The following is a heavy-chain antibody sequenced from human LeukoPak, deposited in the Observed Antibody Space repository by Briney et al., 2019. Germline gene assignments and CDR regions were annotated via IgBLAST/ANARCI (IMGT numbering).Heavy chain of an antibody. CDR2: IWYDGSNK. Sequence: GRSLRLSCAASGFIFSDCGMHWVRQAPGKGLEWVAVIWYDGSNKYYADSVKGRFTISRDNSKNTLDPQMNSLRAEDTAVYYCARDLDSSGWNLDFGYWGQGTLVTVSS. CDR1: GFIFSDCG. J-gene: IGHJ4*02. CDR3: ARDLDSSGWNLDFGY. V-gene: IGHV3-33*01. D-gene: IGHD6-19*01.